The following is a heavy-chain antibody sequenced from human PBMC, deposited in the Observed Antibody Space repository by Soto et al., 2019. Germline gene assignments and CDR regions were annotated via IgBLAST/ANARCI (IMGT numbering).Heavy chain of an antibody. CDR3: ARGPLAIFGVVTSDWYFDL. V-gene: IGHV1-69*01. CDR1: GGTFSSYV. CDR2: IIPIFGTA. D-gene: IGHD3-3*01. J-gene: IGHJ2*01. Sequence: QVQLVQSGAEVKKPGSSVKVSCKASGGTFSSYVISWVRQAPGQGLEWMGGIIPIFGTANYAQKFQGRVTITADESTSTAYMELSSLRSEDTAVYYCARGPLAIFGVVTSDWYFDLWGRGTLVTVSS.